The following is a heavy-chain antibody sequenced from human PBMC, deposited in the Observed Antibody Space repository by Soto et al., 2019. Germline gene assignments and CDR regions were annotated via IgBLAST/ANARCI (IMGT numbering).Heavy chain of an antibody. CDR1: GYTFTGYY. V-gene: IGHV1-2*04. J-gene: IGHJ6*02. Sequence: ASVKVSCKASGYTFTGYYMHWVRQAPGQGLEWMGWINPNSGGTNYAQKFQGWVTMTRDTSISTAYMELSRLRSDDTAVYYCARAQFDSSWPHIYYYYGMDVWGQGTKVTVSS. CDR2: INPNSGGT. D-gene: IGHD6-13*01. CDR3: ARAQFDSSWPHIYYYYGMDV.